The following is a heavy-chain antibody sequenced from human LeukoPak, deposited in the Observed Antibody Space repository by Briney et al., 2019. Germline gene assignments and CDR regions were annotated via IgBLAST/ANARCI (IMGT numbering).Heavy chain of an antibody. J-gene: IGHJ4*02. CDR3: ARKSASGNYPLDY. CDR2: IRYDGSNK. CDR1: GFTFSSYG. D-gene: IGHD3-10*01. Sequence: GGSLRLSCAASGFTFSSYGMHWVRQAPGKGLEWVAFIRYDGSNKYYADSVKGRFTISRDNSKNTLYLQMNSLRAEDTALYYCARKSASGNYPLDYWGQGTLVTVSS. V-gene: IGHV3-30*02.